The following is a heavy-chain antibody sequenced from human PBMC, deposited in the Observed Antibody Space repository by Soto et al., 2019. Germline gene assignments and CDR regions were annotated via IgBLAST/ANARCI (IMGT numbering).Heavy chain of an antibody. CDR3: ARAHCSGGSCYPPGGWFDP. CDR1: GYTFTGYY. D-gene: IGHD2-15*01. J-gene: IGHJ5*02. CDR2: INPNSGGT. V-gene: IGHV1-2*04. Sequence: GVSVKVSCKASGYTFTGYYVHWVRQAPGQGLEWMGWINPNSGGTNYAQKFQGWVTMTRDTSISTAYMELSRLRSDDTAVYYCARAHCSGGSCYPPGGWFDPWGQGTPVTVSS.